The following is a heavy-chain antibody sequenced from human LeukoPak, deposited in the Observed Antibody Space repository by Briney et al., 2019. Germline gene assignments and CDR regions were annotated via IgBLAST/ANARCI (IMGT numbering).Heavy chain of an antibody. CDR3: ARGDWDVSLWSLNAYFDY. V-gene: IGHV1-2*02. D-gene: IGHD3-10*01. Sequence: GASVKVSCKASGYTFTGYYMHWVRQAPGQGLEWMGWINPNSGGTNYAQKFQGRVTMTRDTSISTAYMELSRLRSDDTAVYYCARGDWDVSLWSLNAYFDYWGQGTLVTVSS. CDR1: GYTFTGYY. J-gene: IGHJ4*02. CDR2: INPNSGGT.